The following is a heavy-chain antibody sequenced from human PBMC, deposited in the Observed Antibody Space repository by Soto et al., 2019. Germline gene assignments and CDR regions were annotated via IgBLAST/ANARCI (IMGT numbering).Heavy chain of an antibody. CDR1: GGSISSYY. CDR3: ARDQGSSYYFDY. Sequence: SETLSLTCTVSGGSISSYYWSWIRQPPGKGLEWIGYIYYSGSTNYNPSLKSRVTISVDTSKNQISLKLSSVTAADTAVYYCARDQGSSYYFDYWGQGTLVTVSS. J-gene: IGHJ4*02. CDR2: IYYSGST. D-gene: IGHD6-6*01. V-gene: IGHV4-59*01.